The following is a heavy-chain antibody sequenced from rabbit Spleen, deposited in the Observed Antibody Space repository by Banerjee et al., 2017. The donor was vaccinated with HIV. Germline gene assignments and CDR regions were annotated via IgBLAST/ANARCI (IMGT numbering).Heavy chain of an antibody. CDR2: INTGSGTA. CDR1: GFSFSSGYD. Sequence: QSLEESGGGLVQPGASLTLTCTASGFSFSSGYDMCWVRQAPGKGLEWIANINTGSGTAYYASWVNGRFTISSHNAQNTLYLQLNSLTAAVTATYFCVRESGGNGRLDLWGQGTLVTVS. J-gene: IGHJ3*01. CDR3: VRESGGNGRLDL. V-gene: IGHV1S40*01. D-gene: IGHD1-1*01.